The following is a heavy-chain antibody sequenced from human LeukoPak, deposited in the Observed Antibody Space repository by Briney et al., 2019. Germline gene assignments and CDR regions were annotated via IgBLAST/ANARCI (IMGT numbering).Heavy chain of an antibody. Sequence: GASVKVSCKVSGYTLTELSMHWVRQAPGKGLEWMGGLDPEDGEAIYAQKFQGRVTMTEDTSTDTAYMELSSLRSEDTAVYYCATDRPRSIAVAGSENWFDPWGQGTLVTVSS. CDR3: ATDRPRSIAVAGSENWFDP. CDR1: GYTLTELS. D-gene: IGHD6-19*01. J-gene: IGHJ5*02. CDR2: LDPEDGEA. V-gene: IGHV1-24*01.